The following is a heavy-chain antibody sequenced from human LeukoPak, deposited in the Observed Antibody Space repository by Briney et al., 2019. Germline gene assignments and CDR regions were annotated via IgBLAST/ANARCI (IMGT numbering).Heavy chain of an antibody. CDR2: IYYNGST. D-gene: IGHD6-19*01. Sequence: SETLSLTCTVSGGSISSSSYYWSWIRQPPGKGLEWIGYIYYNGSTNYNPSLKSRVTISVDTSKKQFSLKLSSVTAADTAVYYCARAHSTGWYLTYFDYWGQGTLVTVSS. CDR3: ARAHSTGWYLTYFDY. J-gene: IGHJ4*02. CDR1: GGSISSSSYY. V-gene: IGHV4-61*01.